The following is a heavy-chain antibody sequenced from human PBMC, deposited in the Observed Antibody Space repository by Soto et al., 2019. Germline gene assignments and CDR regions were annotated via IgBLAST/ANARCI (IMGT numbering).Heavy chain of an antibody. D-gene: IGHD3-3*01. Sequence: QVQLVQSGAEVKKPGASVKVSCKASGYTFTSYDINWVRQATGQGLEWMGWMNPNSGNTGYAKKSQGRVTMTRNTSRSTAYMELSSLRSEDTTVYYCARVHTYDFWSGYYDHHPVDYWGQGTLVTVSS. CDR2: MNPNSGNT. CDR3: ARVHTYDFWSGYYDHHPVDY. J-gene: IGHJ4*02. V-gene: IGHV1-8*01. CDR1: GYTFTSYD.